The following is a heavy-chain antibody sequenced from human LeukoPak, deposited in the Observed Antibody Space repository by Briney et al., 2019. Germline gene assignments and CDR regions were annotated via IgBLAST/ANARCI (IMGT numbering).Heavy chain of an antibody. V-gene: IGHV3-30*03. D-gene: IGHD6-13*01. Sequence: GRSLRLSCAASGFTFSSYDMHWVRQAPGKGLEWVAVISYDGSNKYYADSVKGRFTISRDKSKNTLFLQMNSLRAEDTAVYYCARHSSSWSPDTLDIWGQGTMVTVSS. CDR1: GFTFSSYD. CDR3: ARHSSSWSPDTLDI. J-gene: IGHJ3*02. CDR2: ISYDGSNK.